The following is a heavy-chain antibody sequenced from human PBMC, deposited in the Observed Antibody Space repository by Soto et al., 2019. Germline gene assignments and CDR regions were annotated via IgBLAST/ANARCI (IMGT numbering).Heavy chain of an antibody. CDR3: ASVYYDFWTGYYYPPPFDY. CDR1: GGSMTTTDYY. V-gene: IGHV4-39*01. CDR2: MYYNGRT. D-gene: IGHD3-3*01. J-gene: IGHJ4*02. Sequence: QLQLQESGPGLVQPSETLSLTCTVSGGSMTTTDYYWVWIRQPPGKGLEWIGSMYYNGRTYYSPSLKCRLTTSVDTSNNQFSQRLRSVTAADTAVYFCASVYYDFWTGYYYPPPFDYWSQGTLVTVSS.